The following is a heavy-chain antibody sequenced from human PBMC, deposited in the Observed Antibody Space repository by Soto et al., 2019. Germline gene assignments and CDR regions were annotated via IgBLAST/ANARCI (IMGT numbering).Heavy chain of an antibody. CDR2: IYYSGST. CDR1: GGSISTYY. D-gene: IGHD2-2*01. CDR3: VRGRAQLRRGAFDM. V-gene: IGHV4-59*01. J-gene: IGHJ3*02. Sequence: QVQLQESGPGLVKPSETLSLNCTVSGGSISTYYWSWIRQPPGKGLEWIGYIYYSGSTNYNPSLKRLVTISVDTSKNQFSLRLNSVTAADTAAYYCVRGRAQLRRGAFDMWGQGTMGTVSS.